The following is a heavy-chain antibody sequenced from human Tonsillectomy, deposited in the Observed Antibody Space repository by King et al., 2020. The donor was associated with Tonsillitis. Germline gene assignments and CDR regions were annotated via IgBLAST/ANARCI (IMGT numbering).Heavy chain of an antibody. CDR1: GLAFSNFG. Sequence: VQLVESGGGVVQPGRSLRLSCAASGLAFSNFGFHWVRQGPGKGLEWVAVISYDGSSEYYADSVKGRFTISRDQCKNMLYLQMSSLRVEDTATYYCAKDYSAGYYYGMDAWGRGTTVTVSS. CDR2: ISYDGSSE. D-gene: IGHD1-26*01. V-gene: IGHV3-30*18. J-gene: IGHJ6*02. CDR3: AKDYSAGYYYGMDA.